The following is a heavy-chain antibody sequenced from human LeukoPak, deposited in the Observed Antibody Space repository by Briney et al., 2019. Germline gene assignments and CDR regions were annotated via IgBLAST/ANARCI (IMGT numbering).Heavy chain of an antibody. CDR1: GYTSTGYY. V-gene: IGHV1-2*02. CDR2: INPNSGGT. D-gene: IGHD2-8*01. Sequence: ASVKVSCKASGYTSTGYYMHWVRQAPGQGLEWMGWINPNSGGTNYAQKFQGRVTMTRDTSISTAYMELSRLRSDDTAVYYCARSPTKRVNEDYWGQGTLVTVSS. J-gene: IGHJ4*02. CDR3: ARSPTKRVNEDY.